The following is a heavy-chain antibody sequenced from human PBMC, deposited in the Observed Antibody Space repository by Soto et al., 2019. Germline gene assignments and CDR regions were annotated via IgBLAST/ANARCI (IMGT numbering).Heavy chain of an antibody. V-gene: IGHV1-8*02. J-gene: IGHJ4*02. Sequence: QVQLVQSGAEVKKPGASVRISCKASGYSFTTFDINWVRQASGQGLEWVGWMNPNTGDTVFVQNFQGRASMTRNSSLSTAFMEVSGLKVEDTAVYYCARGGGGATGGRLDYWGQGTPVIVSS. D-gene: IGHD2-8*02. CDR2: MNPNTGDT. CDR3: ARGGGGATGGRLDY. CDR1: GYSFTTFD.